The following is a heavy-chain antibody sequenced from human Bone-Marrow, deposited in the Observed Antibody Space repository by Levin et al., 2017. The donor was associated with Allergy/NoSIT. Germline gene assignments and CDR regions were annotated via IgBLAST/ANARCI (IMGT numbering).Heavy chain of an antibody. Sequence: GRFTISRDNAKNTLYLQMNSLRVEDTAVYYCVRDSSRGFTGHYLDYWGQGTLVTVSS. D-gene: IGHD5-12*01. CDR3: VRDSSRGFTGHYLDY. J-gene: IGHJ4*02. V-gene: IGHV3-30*07.